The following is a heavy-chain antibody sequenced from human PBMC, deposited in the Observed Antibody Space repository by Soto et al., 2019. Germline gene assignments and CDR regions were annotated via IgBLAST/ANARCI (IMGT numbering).Heavy chain of an antibody. V-gene: IGHV4-34*01. CDR3: ARGLGGVQH. Sequence: SETLSLTCAVYGGSFSGYYCSWIRQPPGNGLEWIGELYDSGSINYNASLKSRVGISVDTSKNQFSLKLSSVTAADTAVYYCARGLGGVQHWGQGTLVTVSS. CDR1: GGSFSGYY. CDR2: LYDSGSI. J-gene: IGHJ1*01.